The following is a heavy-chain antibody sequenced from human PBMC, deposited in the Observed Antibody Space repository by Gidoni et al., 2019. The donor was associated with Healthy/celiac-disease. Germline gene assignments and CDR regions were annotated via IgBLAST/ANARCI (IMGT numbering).Heavy chain of an antibody. CDR2: INPSGGST. Sequence: QVQLVHSGVALKMPGASVKVSFKPSGSPFPSSYLPWVRQAQGQGIEWMGIINPSGGSTSYAQKVQGRGTMTRDTSTSTVYMELSSRRSEDTDVYYCAIPYDILTGSLALNAYGMDVWGQGTTVTVSS. J-gene: IGHJ6*02. CDR1: GSPFPSSY. CDR3: AIPYDILTGSLALNAYGMDV. V-gene: IGHV1-46*01. D-gene: IGHD3-9*01.